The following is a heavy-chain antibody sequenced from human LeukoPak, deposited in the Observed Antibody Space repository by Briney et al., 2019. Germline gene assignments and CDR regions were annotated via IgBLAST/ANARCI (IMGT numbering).Heavy chain of an antibody. J-gene: IGHJ4*02. V-gene: IGHV3-74*01. CDR2: VNTDGTIT. Sequence: PGGSLRLSCAASGFSFSSSWMHWVRQAPGKGLVWVSRVNTDGTITGHADSVKGRFTISRDNAKNTLYLQMNSLRAEDTAVYYCIGEYGAATPAYWGQGTLVTVSS. CDR1: GFSFSSSW. CDR3: IGEYGAATPAY. D-gene: IGHD6-13*01.